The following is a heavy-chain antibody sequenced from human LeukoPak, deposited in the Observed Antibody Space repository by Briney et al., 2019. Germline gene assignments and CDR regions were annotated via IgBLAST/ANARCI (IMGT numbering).Heavy chain of an antibody. J-gene: IGHJ4*02. D-gene: IGHD3-10*01. CDR2: FDPEDGET. CDR1: GYTLTELS. CDR3: ATVVWFGELLPFDY. Sequence: ASVKVSCKVSGYTLTELSMHWVRQAPGKGLEWMGGFDPEDGETIYAQKFQGRVTMTEDTSTDTAYMELSSLRSEGTAVYYCATVVWFGELLPFDYWGQGTLVTVSS. V-gene: IGHV1-24*01.